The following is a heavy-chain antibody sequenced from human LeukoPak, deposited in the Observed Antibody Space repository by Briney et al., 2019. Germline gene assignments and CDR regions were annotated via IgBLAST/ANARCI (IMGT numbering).Heavy chain of an antibody. CDR1: GGSISSSSYY. Sequence: PSETLSLTCTVSGGSISSSSYYWGWIRQPPGKGLEWIGSIYYSGSTYYNPSLKSRVTISVDTSKNQFSLKLSSVTAADTAVYYCARLLRHKGAFDIWGQGTMVTVSS. V-gene: IGHV4-39*07. CDR3: ARLLRHKGAFDI. J-gene: IGHJ3*02. D-gene: IGHD3-16*01. CDR2: IYYSGST.